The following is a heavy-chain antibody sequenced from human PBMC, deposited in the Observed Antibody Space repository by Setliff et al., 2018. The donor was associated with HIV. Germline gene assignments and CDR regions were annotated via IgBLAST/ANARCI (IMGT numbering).Heavy chain of an antibody. J-gene: IGHJ4*02. CDR2: INPSGGRT. Sequence: GASVKVSCKASGYTFTSYYIHWVRQAPGQGLEWMGRINPSGGRTTYAQKFQGRVTMTRDTSTSTVYMELSSLRSEDTAVYYCARTGGLTYYDYVWGSYRYTCDYWGQGTLVTVSS. CDR1: GYTFTSYY. V-gene: IGHV1-46*01. D-gene: IGHD3-16*02. CDR3: ARTGGLTYYDYVWGSYRYTCDY.